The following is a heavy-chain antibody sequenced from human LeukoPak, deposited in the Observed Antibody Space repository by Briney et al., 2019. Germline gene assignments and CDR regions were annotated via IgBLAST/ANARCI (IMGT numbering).Heavy chain of an antibody. V-gene: IGHV4-34*01. J-gene: IGHJ6*03. Sequence: SETLSLTCAVYGGSFSGYYWSWIRQPPGKGLEWIGEINHSGSTNYNPSLKSRVTISVDTSKNQFSLKLSSVTAADTAVYYCARLGGGSSWYFSHPNYYYYYYMDVWGKGTTVTISS. CDR2: INHSGST. CDR3: ARLGGGSSWYFSHPNYYYYYYMDV. D-gene: IGHD6-13*01. CDR1: GGSFSGYY.